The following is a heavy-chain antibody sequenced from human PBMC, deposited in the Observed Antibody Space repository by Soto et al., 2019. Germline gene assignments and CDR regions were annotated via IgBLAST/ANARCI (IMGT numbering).Heavy chain of an antibody. CDR1: GGSFSGYY. CDR2: INHSGST. J-gene: IGHJ6*03. Sequence: SETLSLTCAVYGGSFSGYYWSWIRQPPGKGLEWIGEINHSGSTNYNPSLKSRVTISVDTSKNQFSLKLSSVTAADTAVYYCARGRMVRGVTLYYYYYYMDVWGKGTTVTVSS. V-gene: IGHV4-34*01. CDR3: ARGRMVRGVTLYYYYYYMDV. D-gene: IGHD3-10*01.